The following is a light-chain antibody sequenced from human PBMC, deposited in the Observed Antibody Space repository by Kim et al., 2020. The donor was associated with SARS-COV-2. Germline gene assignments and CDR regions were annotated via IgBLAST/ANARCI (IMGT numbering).Light chain of an antibody. CDR3: QAWDSSIFVV. Sequence: SQGQTASITCSGDKLGDKYACWYQQTPGQSPVLVIYQDSKRPSGIPERFSGSNSGNTATLTISGTQAMDEADYYCQAWDSSIFVVFGGGTQLTVL. CDR2: QDS. J-gene: IGLJ2*01. V-gene: IGLV3-1*01. CDR1: KLGDKY.